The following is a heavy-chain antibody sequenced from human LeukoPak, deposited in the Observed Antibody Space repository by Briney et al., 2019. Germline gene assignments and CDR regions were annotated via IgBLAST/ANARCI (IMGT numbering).Heavy chain of an antibody. CDR1: GGSISNYY. CDR2: IYYTGNT. J-gene: IGHJ5*02. V-gene: IGHV4-59*01. D-gene: IGHD1-1*01. Sequence: SETLSLTCTVSGGSISNYYWNWIRQPPGKGLEWIGYIYYTGNTNYNPSLKSRVTISEDTSKNQFSLKLSSVTAAGTAVYYCARDRLQLQSWGQGTLVTVSS. CDR3: ARDRLQLQS.